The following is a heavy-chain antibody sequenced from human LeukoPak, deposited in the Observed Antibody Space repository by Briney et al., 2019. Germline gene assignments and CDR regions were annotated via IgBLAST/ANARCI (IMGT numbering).Heavy chain of an antibody. J-gene: IGHJ5*02. CDR3: AKDMGIVVVPAAFDP. D-gene: IGHD2-2*03. CDR2: ISGSGGST. CDR1: GFTFSSYA. V-gene: IGHV3-23*01. Sequence: GGSLRLSCAASGFTFSSYAMSWVRQAPGKGLEWVSAISGSGGSTYYADSVKGRFTISRDNSKNTLYLQMNSLRAEDTAVYYCAKDMGIVVVPAAFDPWGQGTLVTVPS.